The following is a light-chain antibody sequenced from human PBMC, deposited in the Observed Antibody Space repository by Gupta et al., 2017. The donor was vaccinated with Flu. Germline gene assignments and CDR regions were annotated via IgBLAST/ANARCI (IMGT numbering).Light chain of an antibody. CDR3: QQEDNLALT. Sequence: DIQMTQSPSSLSASVGDRVTITCQASQDISNYLNWYQQKPGKAPKLLIYDASNLETGVPSRFSGSGSGTDFTFTISSLQPEDIATYYCQQEDNLALTFGRGTKVEIK. CDR1: QDISNY. J-gene: IGKJ4*01. V-gene: IGKV1-33*01. CDR2: DAS.